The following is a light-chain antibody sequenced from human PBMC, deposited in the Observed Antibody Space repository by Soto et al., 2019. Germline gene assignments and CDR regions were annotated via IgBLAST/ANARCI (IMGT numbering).Light chain of an antibody. Sequence: QSALTQPPSASGSPGQSVTISCTGTSRDIGGYDFVSWYQQHPGKAPKLLIYDVIKRPSGVPDRFSGSKSGNTASLTVSGFQPDDEADYYCSSDGVSNNLLFGGGTKLTVL. J-gene: IGLJ3*02. CDR1: SRDIGGYDF. CDR3: SSDGVSNNLL. V-gene: IGLV2-8*01. CDR2: DVI.